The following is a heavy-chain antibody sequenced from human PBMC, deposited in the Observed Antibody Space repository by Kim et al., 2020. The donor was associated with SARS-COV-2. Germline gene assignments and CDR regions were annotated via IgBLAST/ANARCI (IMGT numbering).Heavy chain of an antibody. CDR3: ARDTAAGKARPTPKNYYYYYGMDV. V-gene: IGHV4-31*03. Sequence: SETLSLTCTVSGGSISSGGYYWSWIRQHPGKGLEWIGYIYYSGSTYYNPSLKSRVTISVDTSKNQFSLKLSSVTAADTAVYYCARDTAAGKARPTPKNYYYYYGMDVWGQGTTVTVSS. CDR2: IYYSGST. J-gene: IGHJ6*02. CDR1: GGSISSGGYY. D-gene: IGHD6-13*01.